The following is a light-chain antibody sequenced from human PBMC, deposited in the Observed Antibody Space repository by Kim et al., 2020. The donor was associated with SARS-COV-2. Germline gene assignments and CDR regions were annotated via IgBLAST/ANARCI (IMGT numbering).Light chain of an antibody. J-gene: IGKJ4*01. CDR3: QQRSSWLT. CDR2: DAS. CDR1: QSVSSF. V-gene: IGKV3-11*01. Sequence: LAPGERPTLSCRASQSVSSFLAWYQQKPGQAPRLLIYDASNRATGIPARFSGSGSGTDFTLTISSLEPEDFAIYYCQQRSSWLTFGGGTKVDIK.